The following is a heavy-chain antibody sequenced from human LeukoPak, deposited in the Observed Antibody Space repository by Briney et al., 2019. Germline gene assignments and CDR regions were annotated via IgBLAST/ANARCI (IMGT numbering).Heavy chain of an antibody. CDR3: ARGVTGGWYGDFQH. D-gene: IGHD6-19*01. V-gene: IGHV4-59*01. CDR2: IYSSGSA. CDR1: GASINNNF. J-gene: IGHJ1*01. Sequence: SETLSLTCTVSGASINNNFWTWIRQPPGKGLEWIGYIYSSGSANYNPSLKSRVTISVDTSKNQFSLKLSSVTAADTAVYYCARGVTGGWYGDFQHWGQGTLVTVSS.